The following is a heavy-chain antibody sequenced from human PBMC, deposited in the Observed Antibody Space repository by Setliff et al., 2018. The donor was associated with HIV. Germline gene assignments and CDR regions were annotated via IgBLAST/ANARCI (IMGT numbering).Heavy chain of an antibody. D-gene: IGHD1-26*01. J-gene: IGHJ6*02. CDR2: INPGGSEK. CDR1: GFTFSHFW. Sequence: PGGSLRLSCAASGFTFSHFWMTWVRQAPGKGLEWVASINPGGSEKWYVDSVKGRFTVSGDNTKNSLYLQMNSLRADDTAVYFCARPTNIDTLYYGSQTFYMYYYGLDVWGQGTTVTVSS. V-gene: IGHV3-7*01. CDR3: ARPTNIDTLYYGSQTFYMYYYGLDV.